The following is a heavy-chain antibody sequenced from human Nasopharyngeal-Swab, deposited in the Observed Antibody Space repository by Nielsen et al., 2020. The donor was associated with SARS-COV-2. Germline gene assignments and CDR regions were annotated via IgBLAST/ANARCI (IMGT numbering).Heavy chain of an antibody. CDR3: ARDVGLGSFDY. V-gene: IGHV3-66*01. CDR1: GFHVSSNY. D-gene: IGHD2-15*01. CDR2: IYSGGST. Sequence: GESLKISCAASGFHVSSNYMSWVRQAPGKGLEWVSVIYSGGSTYYADSVKGRFTISRDNSKNTLYLQMNSLRAEDTAVYYCARDVGLGSFDYWGQGTLVTVSS. J-gene: IGHJ4*02.